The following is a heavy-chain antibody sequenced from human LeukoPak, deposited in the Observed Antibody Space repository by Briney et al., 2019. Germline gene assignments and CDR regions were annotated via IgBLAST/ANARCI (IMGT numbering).Heavy chain of an antibody. CDR2: ICYSGST. V-gene: IGHV4-59*11. CDR1: GGSISSHY. CDR3: ARSARAVVVVPAAMPYYYYYMDV. D-gene: IGHD2-2*01. Sequence: SETLSLTCTVSGGSISSHYWSWIRQPPGKGLEWIGYICYSGSTNYNPSLKSRVTISVDTSKNQFSLKLSSVTAADTAVYYCARSARAVVVVPAAMPYYYYYMDVWDKGTTVTVSS. J-gene: IGHJ6*03.